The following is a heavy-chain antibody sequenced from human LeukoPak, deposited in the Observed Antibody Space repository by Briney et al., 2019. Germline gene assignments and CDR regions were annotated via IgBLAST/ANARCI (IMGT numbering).Heavy chain of an antibody. CDR3: ASVVVVTAINMNDAFDI. V-gene: IGHV4-34*08. Sequence: GSLRLSCAASGFTFSDTWMTWIRQPPGKGLEWIGEINHSGSTNYNPSLKSRVAISVDTSKNQFSLKLSSVTAADTAVYYCASVVVVTAINMNDAFDIWGQGTMVTVSS. CDR2: INHSGST. J-gene: IGHJ3*02. D-gene: IGHD2-21*02. CDR1: GFTFSDTW.